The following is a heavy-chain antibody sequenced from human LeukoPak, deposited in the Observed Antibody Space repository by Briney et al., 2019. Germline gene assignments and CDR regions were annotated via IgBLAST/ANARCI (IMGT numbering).Heavy chain of an antibody. CDR3: ARDMGDGYYPVDY. CDR2: VYHSGST. CDR1: GYSIGSGYY. J-gene: IGHJ4*02. Sequence: SETLSLTCTVSGYSIGSGYYWGWIRQPPGKGLEWLGTVYHSGSTYYNPSLNGRVAISVDTSKNQFSLKLSSVTAADTAVYYCARDMGDGYYPVDYWGQGTLVTVSS. D-gene: IGHD5-24*01. V-gene: IGHV4-38-2*02.